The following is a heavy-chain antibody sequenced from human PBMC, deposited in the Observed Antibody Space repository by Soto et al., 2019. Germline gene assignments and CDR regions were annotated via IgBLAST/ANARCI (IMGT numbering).Heavy chain of an antibody. CDR2: ISGSGGSP. D-gene: IGHD4-4*01. CDR1: GFTFSTYT. J-gene: IGHJ6*03. Sequence: GGFLRLSCAASGFTFSTYTMSWVRQAPGKGLEWVSAISGSGGSPSYADSVQGRFTISRDNSKNTLYLQMNSLRAEDTAVYYCAKDTSTVTIYYYYYMDVWGKGTTVTVSS. V-gene: IGHV3-23*01. CDR3: AKDTSTVTIYYYYYMDV.